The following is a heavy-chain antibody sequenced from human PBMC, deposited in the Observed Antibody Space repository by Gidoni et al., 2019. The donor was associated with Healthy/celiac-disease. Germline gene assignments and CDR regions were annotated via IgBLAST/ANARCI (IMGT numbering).Heavy chain of an antibody. J-gene: IGHJ6*02. D-gene: IGHD3-10*01. V-gene: IGHV3-33*01. CDR3: ARGGLEYYYGSGSYLSGYGMDV. CDR2: IWYDGSKK. Sequence: QVQLVESGAGVVPPGRSPRLSCAALGFTFSSLGSPWVTQAQGRGLEWVAVIWYDGSKKYYADSVKGRVAISRDNSKNTLYLQMNSLRAEDTAVYYCARGGLEYYYGSGSYLSGYGMDVWGQGTTVTVSS. CDR1: GFTFSSLG.